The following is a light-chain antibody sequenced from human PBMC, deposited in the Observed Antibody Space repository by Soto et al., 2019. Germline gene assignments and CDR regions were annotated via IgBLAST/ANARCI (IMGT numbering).Light chain of an antibody. CDR3: QQYNKYSGT. CDR1: QNVNSW. Sequence: DIQMTQSPSTLSASVGDRVTLTCRASQNVNSWLAWYQQKPGKAPKLLIYKASNLENGVPSRFSGSGTGTEFTLTISGLQPDDFASYYWQQYNKYSGTFGQGTKVEIK. CDR2: KAS. V-gene: IGKV1-5*03. J-gene: IGKJ1*01.